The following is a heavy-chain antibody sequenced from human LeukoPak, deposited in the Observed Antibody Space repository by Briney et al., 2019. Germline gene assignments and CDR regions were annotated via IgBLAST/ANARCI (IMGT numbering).Heavy chain of an antibody. J-gene: IGHJ4*02. CDR1: GYTFTSYG. CDR3: ATLVVPAAIYY. CDR2: ISAYNGNT. Sequence: ASVKVSCKASGYTFTSYGISWVRQAPGQGLEWMGWISAYNGNTNYAQKLQGRVTITTDTSTSTAHMELRSLRSEDTAVYYCATLVVPAAIYYWGQGTLVTVSS. D-gene: IGHD2-2*02. V-gene: IGHV1-18*01.